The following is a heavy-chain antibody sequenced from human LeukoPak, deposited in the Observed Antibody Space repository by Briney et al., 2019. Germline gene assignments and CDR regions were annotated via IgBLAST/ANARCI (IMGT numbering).Heavy chain of an antibody. V-gene: IGHV3-30*02. CDR3: AKDTAPYDSSGGYFDY. CDR2: IWYDGSNK. D-gene: IGHD3-22*01. J-gene: IGHJ4*02. CDR1: GFTFSSYG. Sequence: GGSLRLSCAASGFTFSSYGMHWVRQAPGKGLEWVAVIWYDGSNKYYADSVKGRFTISRDNSKNTLYLQMNSLRAEDTAVYYCAKDTAPYDSSGGYFDYWGQGTLVTVSS.